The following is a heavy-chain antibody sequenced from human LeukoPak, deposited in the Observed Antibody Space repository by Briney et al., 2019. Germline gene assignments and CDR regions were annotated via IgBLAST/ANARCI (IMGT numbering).Heavy chain of an antibody. Sequence: GGSLRLSCVASGFSFSSYGMYWVRQAPGKGLEWVAFIGSDGSNKYYAESVRGRFTFSRDNSKNTMYLQMNSLRAEDTAVYYCAKGSGYHCDYWGQGTLVTVSS. J-gene: IGHJ4*02. D-gene: IGHD5-12*01. CDR3: AKGSGYHCDY. CDR2: IGSDGSNK. CDR1: GFSFSSYG. V-gene: IGHV3-30*02.